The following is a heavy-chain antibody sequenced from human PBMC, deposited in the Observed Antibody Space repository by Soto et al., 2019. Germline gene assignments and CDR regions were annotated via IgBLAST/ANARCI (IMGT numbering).Heavy chain of an antibody. D-gene: IGHD2-2*01. J-gene: IGHJ2*01. CDR1: GGTFRSYA. CDR2: IIPIVGTA. CDR3: ASTDIVLVPADMRNSWSFDI. V-gene: IGHV1-69*12. Sequence: QVQLVQSGAEVKKPGSSVKVSCKASGGTFRSYAISWVRQAPGQGLEWMGGIIPIVGTANYAQKFKGRVTITADESTSTAYMELSRLRSEDTAVYYCASTDIVLVPADMRNSWSFDIWGRGTLDTVSS.